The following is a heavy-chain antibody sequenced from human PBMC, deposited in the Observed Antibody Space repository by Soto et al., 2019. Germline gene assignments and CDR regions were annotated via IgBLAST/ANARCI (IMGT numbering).Heavy chain of an antibody. Sequence: SETLSLTCAVSGGSISRGGSSLSWIRQPPGKGQEWIGYIYHSGSTYYNPSLKSRVTISVDRSKNQFSLKLSSVTAADTAVYYCARASGYVRSGMDVWGQGTTVTVSS. V-gene: IGHV4-30-2*01. CDR1: GGSISRGGSS. D-gene: IGHD5-12*01. CDR3: ARASGYVRSGMDV. CDR2: IYHSGST. J-gene: IGHJ6*02.